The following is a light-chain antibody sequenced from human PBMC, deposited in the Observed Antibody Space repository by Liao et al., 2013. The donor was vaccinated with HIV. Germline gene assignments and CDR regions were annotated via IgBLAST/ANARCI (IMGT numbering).Light chain of an antibody. CDR2: YNS. J-gene: IGLJ1*01. CDR1: NIGSNS. V-gene: IGLV3-21*01. Sequence: SYVLTQPPSVSVAPGQTARITCGRNNIGSNSVHWYRXKPGQAPMMVIYYNSDRPSGIPERFSGSNSGNMATLIISRVEAGDEADYYCQLWDSSSDHFVFGTGTKVTVL. CDR3: QLWDSSSDHFV.